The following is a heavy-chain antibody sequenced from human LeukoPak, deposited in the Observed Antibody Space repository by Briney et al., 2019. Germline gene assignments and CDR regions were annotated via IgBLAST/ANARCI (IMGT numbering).Heavy chain of an antibody. CDR2: INHSGST. V-gene: IGHV4-34*01. CDR3: ATRSWWLGLGGYFDY. J-gene: IGHJ4*02. CDR1: GGSFSGYY. Sequence: KPSETLSLTCAVYGGSFSGYYWSWIRQPPGKGLEWIGEINHSGSTNYNPSLKSRVTISVDTSKNQLSLKLSSVTAADTAVYYCATRSWWLGLGGYFDYWGQGTLVTVSS. D-gene: IGHD6-19*01.